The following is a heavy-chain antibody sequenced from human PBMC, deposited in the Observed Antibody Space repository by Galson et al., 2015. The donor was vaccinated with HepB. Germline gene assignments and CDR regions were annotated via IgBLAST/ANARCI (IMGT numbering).Heavy chain of an antibody. J-gene: IGHJ3*02. D-gene: IGHD4-23*01. Sequence: SLRLSCAVSGFNFGSYSMNWVRQSPGKGLEWISHISSSSGNIYYADSVKGRFTVSRDNAKNSLYLQMNSLRDEDTAVFYCARGTVVSSYDAFDIWGQGTKVIVSS. CDR3: ARGTVVSSYDAFDI. CDR2: ISSSSGNI. V-gene: IGHV3-48*02. CDR1: GFNFGSYS.